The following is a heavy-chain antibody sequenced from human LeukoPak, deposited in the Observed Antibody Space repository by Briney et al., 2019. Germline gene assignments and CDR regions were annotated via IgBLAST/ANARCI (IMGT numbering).Heavy chain of an antibody. CDR3: ARVGDGYYYDSSGYYYVAFDP. CDR1: GGSISSGDYY. Sequence: PSETLSLTCTVSGGSISSGDYYWSWIRQPPGKGLEWIGYIYYSGSTYYNPSLKSRVTISVDTSKNQFSLKLSSVTAADTAVYYCARVGDGYYYDSSGYYYVAFDPWSQGTLVTVSS. D-gene: IGHD3-22*01. V-gene: IGHV4-30-4*08. J-gene: IGHJ5*02. CDR2: IYYSGST.